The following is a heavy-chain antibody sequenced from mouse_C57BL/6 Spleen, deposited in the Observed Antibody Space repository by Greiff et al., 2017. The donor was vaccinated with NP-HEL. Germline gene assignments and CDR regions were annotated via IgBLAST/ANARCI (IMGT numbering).Heavy chain of an antibody. Sequence: VQLQQSGAELVKPGASVKMSCKASGYTFTSYWITWVKQRPGQGLEWIGDIYPGSGSTNYNEKFKSKATLTVDTSSSTAYMQRSSLTSEDSAVYYCARRANWDVGFAYWGQGTLVTVSA. CDR1: GYTFTSYW. J-gene: IGHJ3*01. CDR3: ARRANWDVGFAY. D-gene: IGHD4-1*01. CDR2: IYPGSGST. V-gene: IGHV1-55*01.